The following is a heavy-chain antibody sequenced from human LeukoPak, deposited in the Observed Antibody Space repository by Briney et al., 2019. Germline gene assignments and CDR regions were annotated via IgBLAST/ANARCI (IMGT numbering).Heavy chain of an antibody. V-gene: IGHV3-30*01. Sequence: PGGSLRLSCAASGFTFSSYAMHWVRQAPGKGLEWVAVISYDGSNKYYADSVKGRFTISRDNSKNTLYLQMNSLRAEDTAVYYCARGGYYYYYMDVWGKGTTVTVSS. J-gene: IGHJ6*03. CDR3: ARGGYYYYYMDV. CDR2: ISYDGSNK. CDR1: GFTFSSYA.